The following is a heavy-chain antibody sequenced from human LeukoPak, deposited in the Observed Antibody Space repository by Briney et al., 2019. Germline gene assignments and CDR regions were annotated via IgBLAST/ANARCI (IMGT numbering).Heavy chain of an antibody. J-gene: IGHJ4*02. V-gene: IGHV4-39*07. D-gene: IGHD6-13*01. CDR2: IYYSGST. CDR1: GGSINSSSYY. Sequence: PSETLSLTCTVSGGSINSSSYYWGWIRQPPGKGLEWIGSIYYSGSTYYNPSLKSRVTISINTSKNQFSLKLSSVTAADTAVYYCARDTRAAATPDYWGQGTLVTVSS. CDR3: ARDTRAAATPDY.